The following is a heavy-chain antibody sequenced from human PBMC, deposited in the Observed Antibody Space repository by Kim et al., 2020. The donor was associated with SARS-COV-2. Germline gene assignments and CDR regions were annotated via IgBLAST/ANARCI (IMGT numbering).Heavy chain of an antibody. Sequence: EKYYVDSVKGRFTISRDNAETSLYLQMNSLRAEDSAMYYCATLIRGAVDYWGQGTLVTVCS. CDR3: ATLIRGAVDY. V-gene: IGHV3-7*03. J-gene: IGHJ4*02. CDR2: EK. D-gene: IGHD3-10*01.